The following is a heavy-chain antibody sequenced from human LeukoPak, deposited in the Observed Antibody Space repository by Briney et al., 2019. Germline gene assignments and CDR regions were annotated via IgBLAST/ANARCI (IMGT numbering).Heavy chain of an antibody. CDR3: ARDPESGYDIYMDV. Sequence: GGSLRLSCAASGFTFSSYSMNWVRQAPGKGLEWVSSISSSSSYIFYADSVKGRFTISRDNAKNSLYLQMNSLRAEDTAVYYCARDPESGYDIYMDVWGKGTTVTVSS. CDR2: ISSSSSYI. J-gene: IGHJ6*03. CDR1: GFTFSSYS. V-gene: IGHV3-21*01. D-gene: IGHD5-12*01.